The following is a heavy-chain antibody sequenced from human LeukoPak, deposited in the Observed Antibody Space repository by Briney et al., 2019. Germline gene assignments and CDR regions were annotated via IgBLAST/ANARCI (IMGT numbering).Heavy chain of an antibody. CDR1: GFTFSSYA. J-gene: IGHJ5*02. D-gene: IGHD3-16*01. CDR3: ATKRGEGTQLNYMWFDP. V-gene: IGHV3-23*01. CDR2: ISGGSDGT. Sequence: GSLRLSCAASGFTFSSYAMTWVRQAPGKGLEWVSSISGGSDGTYYADSVKGRCTISRDNSKSMLYLQMNSLRAEDTAIYYCATKRGEGTQLNYMWFDPWGQGTLVTVSS.